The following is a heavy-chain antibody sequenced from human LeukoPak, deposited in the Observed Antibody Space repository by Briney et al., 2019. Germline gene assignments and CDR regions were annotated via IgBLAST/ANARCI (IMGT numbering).Heavy chain of an antibody. Sequence: ASVEVSCKASGYTFTSYAMHWVRQAPGQGLEWMGWISAYNGNTNYAQKLQGRVTMTTDTSTSTAYMELRSLRSDDTAVYYCARERLEWELFPSGRENWFDPWGQGTLVTVSS. V-gene: IGHV1-18*01. CDR3: ARERLEWELFPSGRENWFDP. CDR1: GYTFTSYA. D-gene: IGHD1-26*01. J-gene: IGHJ5*02. CDR2: ISAYNGNT.